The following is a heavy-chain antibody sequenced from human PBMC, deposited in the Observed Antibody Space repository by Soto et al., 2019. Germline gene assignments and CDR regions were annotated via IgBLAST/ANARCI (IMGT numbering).Heavy chain of an antibody. D-gene: IGHD2-15*01. J-gene: IGHJ4*02. CDR1: GFIFSNAW. Sequence: HLVESGGGLVKPGGSLRLSCAGSGFIFSNAWMSWVRQTPGKGLEWVGRIKSKADGGTTDYAAPVEGRFLISSDDSKNPIYLQMNSLKPDDTAVYYCPTGLHHSWGQGVLVTVSS. V-gene: IGHV3-15*01. CDR3: PTGLHHS. CDR2: IKSKADGGTT.